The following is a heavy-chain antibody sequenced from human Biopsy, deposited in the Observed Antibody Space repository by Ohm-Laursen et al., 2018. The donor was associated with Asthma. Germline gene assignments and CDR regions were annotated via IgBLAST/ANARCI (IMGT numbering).Heavy chain of an antibody. Sequence: TLSLTWTVSGGSINIGDYYWSWIRQHPGKGLEWIGYMYYSGTTYYNPSLNSRVAILVDTSKNQFSLKVNSVTAADTAVYYCARGVEYDYDSSGYYFDYWGQGTLVTVSS. V-gene: IGHV4-31*02. J-gene: IGHJ4*02. D-gene: IGHD3-22*01. CDR1: GGSINIGDYY. CDR3: ARGVEYDYDSSGYYFDY. CDR2: MYYSGTT.